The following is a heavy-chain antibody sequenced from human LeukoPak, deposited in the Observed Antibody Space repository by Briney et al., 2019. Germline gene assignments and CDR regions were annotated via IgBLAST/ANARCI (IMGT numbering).Heavy chain of an antibody. CDR2: IYYSGST. Sequence: SETLSLTCTVSGGSISSYYWSWIRQPPGKGLEWIGYIYYSGSTNYNPSLKSRVTISVDTSKNQFSLKLSSVTAADTAVYYCARRSGFDYYYYGMDVWGQGTTVTVSS. J-gene: IGHJ6*02. CDR1: GGSISSYY. V-gene: IGHV4-59*08. CDR3: ARRSGFDYYYYGMDV. D-gene: IGHD3-3*01.